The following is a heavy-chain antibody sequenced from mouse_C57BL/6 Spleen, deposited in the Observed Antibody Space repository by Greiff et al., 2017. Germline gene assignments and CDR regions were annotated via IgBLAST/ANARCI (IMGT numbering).Heavy chain of an antibody. Sequence: VQGVESGAELVKPGASVKISCKASGYAFSSYWMNWVKQRPGKGLEWIGQIYPGDGDTNYNGKFKGKATLTADKSSSTAYMQLSSLTSEDSAVYFCARTGLYYWYFDVWGTGTTVTVSS. CDR1: GYAFSSYW. CDR2: IYPGDGDT. V-gene: IGHV1-80*01. D-gene: IGHD2-4*01. CDR3: ARTGLYYWYFDV. J-gene: IGHJ1*03.